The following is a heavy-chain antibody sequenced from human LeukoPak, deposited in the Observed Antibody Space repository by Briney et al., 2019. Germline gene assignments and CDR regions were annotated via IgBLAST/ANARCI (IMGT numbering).Heavy chain of an antibody. V-gene: IGHV3-23*01. CDR2: ISGSGSNT. CDR1: AFTFSDYA. D-gene: IGHD3-9*01. CDR3: AQKMAYDILTPFDF. Sequence: GGSLRLFCAASAFTFSDYAMSRVRQAPGKGLEGVSVISGSGSNTLYADYVKGRFTISRDKTKNTLHLQMNSLRAEDTAVFYFAQKMAYDILTPFDFWGQGTLVTVAS. J-gene: IGHJ4*02.